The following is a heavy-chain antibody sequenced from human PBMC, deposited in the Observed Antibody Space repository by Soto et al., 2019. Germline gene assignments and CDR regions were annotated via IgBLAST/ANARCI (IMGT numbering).Heavy chain of an antibody. Sequence: EAQLLESGGGLAQPGGSLRLSCAGSGFTLSSHAMSWVRQAPGKGLEWVSAISGSGAYTNYADSVKGRFTISRDDSKNTLYLQRNSLRAEDTAEFSCAPPRSTVGAYDAFDRWGKGTMVTVSS. V-gene: IGHV3-23*01. D-gene: IGHD1-26*01. CDR3: APPRSTVGAYDAFDR. CDR2: ISGSGAYT. J-gene: IGHJ3*01. CDR1: GFTLSSHA.